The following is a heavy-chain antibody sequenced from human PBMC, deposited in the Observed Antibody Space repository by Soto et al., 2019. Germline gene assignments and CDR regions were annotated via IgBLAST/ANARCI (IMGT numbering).Heavy chain of an antibody. D-gene: IGHD3-10*01. CDR1: ALTASKNY. CDR3: ARGGSGSDWDYYGMDV. CDR2: IYSGGTT. J-gene: IGHJ6*02. Sequence: EVQLVESGGGLVQPGGSLRLSCAGSALTASKNYMSWVRQPPGKGLEWVSVIYSGGTTYYADSVKDRFSISRDNSKSTLYLQMDNRRAGDTAVYYRARGGSGSDWDYYGMDVWGQGTTVTVSS. V-gene: IGHV3-66*01.